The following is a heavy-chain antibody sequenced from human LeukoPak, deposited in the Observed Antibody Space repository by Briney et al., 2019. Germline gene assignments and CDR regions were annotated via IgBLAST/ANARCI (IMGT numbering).Heavy chain of an antibody. CDR2: IYHSGST. Sequence: SETLSLTCAVSGGSISSSNWWSWVRQPPGKGLEWIGEIYHSGSTNYNPSLKSRVTISVDKSKNQFSLKLSSVTAADTAVYYCAGEAVDQWAVCDYWGQGTLVTVSS. CDR3: AGEAVDQWAVCDY. D-gene: IGHD6-19*01. J-gene: IGHJ4*02. CDR1: GGSISSSNW. V-gene: IGHV4-4*02.